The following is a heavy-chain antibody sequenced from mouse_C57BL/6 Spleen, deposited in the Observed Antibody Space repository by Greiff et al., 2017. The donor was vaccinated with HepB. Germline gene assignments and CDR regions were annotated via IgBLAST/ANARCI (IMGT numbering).Heavy chain of an antibody. D-gene: IGHD2-3*01. CDR1: GYTFISYW. CDR2: INPSIGGT. V-gene: IGHV1-53*01. CDR3: ARRRGLLEGPFAY. Sequence: QVQLQQPGTELVKPGAPVKLSCKASGYTFISYWMHWVTQSPGQGREWIGNINPSIGGTNNNEKFKSKSTLTVDKSSSTAYMQLSSRTSEDSAVYYCARRRGLLEGPFAYWGQGTLVTVSA. J-gene: IGHJ3*01.